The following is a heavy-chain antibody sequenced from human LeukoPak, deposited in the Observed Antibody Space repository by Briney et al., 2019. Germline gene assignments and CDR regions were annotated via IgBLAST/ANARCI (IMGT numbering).Heavy chain of an antibody. CDR3: AREYCSGGSCHKPFDY. Sequence: ASVKVSCKASGYTFTSYGISWVRQAPGQGLEWMGWISAYNGNTNYAQKLQGRVTMTTDTSTSTACMELRSLRSDDTAVYYCAREYCSGGSCHKPFDYWGQGTLVTVSS. CDR2: ISAYNGNT. V-gene: IGHV1-18*01. J-gene: IGHJ4*02. D-gene: IGHD2-15*01. CDR1: GYTFTSYG.